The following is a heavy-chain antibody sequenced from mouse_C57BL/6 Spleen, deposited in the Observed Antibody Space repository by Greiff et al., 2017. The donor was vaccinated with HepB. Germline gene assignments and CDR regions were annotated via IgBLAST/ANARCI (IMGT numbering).Heavy chain of an antibody. CDR2: IYPRSGNT. CDR3: ARRDYVSSYWYFDV. J-gene: IGHJ1*03. D-gene: IGHD1-1*01. CDR1: GYTFTSYG. Sequence: QVQLQQSGAELARPGASVKLSCKASGYTFTSYGISWVKQRTGQGLEWIGEIYPRSGNTYYNEKFKGKATLTADKSSSTAYMELRSLTSEDSAVYFCARRDYVSSYWYFDVWGTGTTVTVSS. V-gene: IGHV1-81*01.